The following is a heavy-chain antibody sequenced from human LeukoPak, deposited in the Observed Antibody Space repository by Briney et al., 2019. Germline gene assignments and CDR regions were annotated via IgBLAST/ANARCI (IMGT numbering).Heavy chain of an antibody. CDR1: AGSFSSSSYF. Sequence: PLETLSLTCTVSAGSFSSSSYFWGWIRQPPGKGLEWIGNIYYTGSTYYNPSLKSRVTISADTSKTQFSLKLNSVTAADTAVYYCARRVFGGRGGYNDAFDIWGQGTLVIVSS. V-gene: IGHV4-39*01. CDR2: IYYTGST. D-gene: IGHD3-22*01. CDR3: ARRVFGGRGGYNDAFDI. J-gene: IGHJ3*02.